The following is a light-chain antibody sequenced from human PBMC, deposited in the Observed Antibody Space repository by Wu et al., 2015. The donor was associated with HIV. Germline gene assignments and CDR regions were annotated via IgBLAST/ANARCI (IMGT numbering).Light chain of an antibody. V-gene: IGKV1-5*03. CDR3: QQYNTSPWT. J-gene: IGKJ1*01. CDR1: QSISTW. Sequence: DIQMTQSRSTLSASVGDRVTITCRASQSISTWLAWYQQKPGKAPKLLIYKTSTLESGVPSRFSGSGSGTEFTLTISSLQPDDFATYYCQQYNTSPWTFGLGTKVGI. CDR2: KTS.